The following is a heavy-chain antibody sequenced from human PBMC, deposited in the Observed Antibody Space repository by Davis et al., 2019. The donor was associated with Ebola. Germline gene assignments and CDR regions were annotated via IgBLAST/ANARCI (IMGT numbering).Heavy chain of an antibody. CDR2: INSDASST. V-gene: IGHV3-74*01. D-gene: IGHD3-10*01. CDR3: ARLRITMVQGGIPFYYGMDV. J-gene: IGHJ6*02. CDR1: GFTFSSYW. Sequence: HTGGSLRLSCAASGFTFSSYWMHWVRQAPGKGLVWVSRINSDASSTSYADSVKGRFTISRDNSKNTLYLQMNSRRAEDTAVYYCARLRITMVQGGIPFYYGMDVWGQGTTVTVSS.